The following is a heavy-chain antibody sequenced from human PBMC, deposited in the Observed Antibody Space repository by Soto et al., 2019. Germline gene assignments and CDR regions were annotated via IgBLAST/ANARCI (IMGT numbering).Heavy chain of an antibody. CDR3: ARAPYSSGWWSFDY. J-gene: IGHJ4*02. Sequence: EVQLVESGGGLVQPGGSLRLSCAASGLTFSSYWMHWVRQAPGKGLVWVSRISTDGSVTTYADSVKGRFTISRDNAKNTLYLQMNSLRTDDTAVYYCARAPYSSGWWSFDYWGQGTLVTVSS. CDR2: ISTDGSVT. D-gene: IGHD6-19*01. V-gene: IGHV3-74*01. CDR1: GLTFSSYW.